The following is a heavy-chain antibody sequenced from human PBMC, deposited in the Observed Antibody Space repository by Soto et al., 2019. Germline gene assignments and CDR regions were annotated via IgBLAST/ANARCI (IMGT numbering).Heavy chain of an antibody. V-gene: IGHV1-46*01. CDR2: INPSGGST. J-gene: IGHJ4*02. CDR3: ARANMVRGVIPPLYYFDY. D-gene: IGHD3-10*01. Sequence: GASVNVSCKASGYTFTSYYMHWVRQAPGQGLEWMGIINPSGGSTSYAQKFQGRVTMTRDTSTSTVYMELSSLRSEDTAVYYCARANMVRGVIPPLYYFDYWGQGTLVTVSS. CDR1: GYTFTSYY.